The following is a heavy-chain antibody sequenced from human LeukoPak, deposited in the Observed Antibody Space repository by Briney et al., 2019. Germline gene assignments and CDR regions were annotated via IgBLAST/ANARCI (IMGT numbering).Heavy chain of an antibody. Sequence: SVKVSCKASGGTFSSYAISWVRQAPGQGLEWMGRIIPILGIANYAQKFQGRVTITADKSTSTAYMELSSLRSEDTAVYYCARVADYYDSSGYYQEDLDYWGQGTLVTVSS. D-gene: IGHD3-22*01. CDR3: ARVADYYDSSGYYQEDLDY. CDR1: GGTFSSYA. J-gene: IGHJ4*02. CDR2: IIPILGIA. V-gene: IGHV1-69*04.